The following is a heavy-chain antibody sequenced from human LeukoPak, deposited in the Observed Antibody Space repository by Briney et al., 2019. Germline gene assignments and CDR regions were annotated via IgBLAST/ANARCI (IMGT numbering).Heavy chain of an antibody. CDR3: ALNPYYYDSSGYYPLDY. J-gene: IGHJ4*02. Sequence: SVKVSCKASGGTFSSYAISWVRQAPGQGLEWMGRIIPILGIANYAQKFQGRVTITADKSTSTAYMELSSLRSEDTAVYYCALNPYYYDSSGYYPLDYWGQGTLVTVSS. V-gene: IGHV1-69*04. CDR1: GGTFSSYA. D-gene: IGHD3-22*01. CDR2: IIPILGIA.